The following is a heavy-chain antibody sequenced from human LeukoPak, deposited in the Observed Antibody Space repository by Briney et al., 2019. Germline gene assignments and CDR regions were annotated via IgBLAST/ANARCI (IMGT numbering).Heavy chain of an antibody. CDR3: AREARGSNGYYYNF. Sequence: SETLSLTCSVSGGSISSYYWSWIWQFPGKGLEWIGDISYSGSTKYNPTLKSRATISADTSKNQFSLELTSVTAADTAVYYCAREARGSNGYYYNFWGQGTLVTVSS. V-gene: IGHV4-59*01. D-gene: IGHD3-22*01. J-gene: IGHJ4*02. CDR1: GGSISSYY. CDR2: ISYSGST.